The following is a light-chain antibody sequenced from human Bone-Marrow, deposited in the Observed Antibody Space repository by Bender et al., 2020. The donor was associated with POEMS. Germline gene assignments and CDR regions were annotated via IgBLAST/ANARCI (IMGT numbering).Light chain of an antibody. V-gene: IGLV1-44*01. J-gene: IGLJ3*02. CDR2: NNS. CDR1: SSKFGSYP. CDR3: ATGDDSLNGWV. Sequence: QSVLTQPPSASGTPGQRVTISCSGSSSKFGSYPVNWYQQLPGAAPKLVIFNNSQRPSGVPDRFSGSNSGTSASLAISELLSDDEADFYCATGDDSLNGWVFGGGTKLTVL.